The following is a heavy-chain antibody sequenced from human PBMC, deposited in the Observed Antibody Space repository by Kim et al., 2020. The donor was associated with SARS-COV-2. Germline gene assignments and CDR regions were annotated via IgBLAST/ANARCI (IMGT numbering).Heavy chain of an antibody. V-gene: IGHV1-58*01. D-gene: IGHD6-13*01. Sequence: SVTVSCKASGFTFTSSAVQWVRQARGQRLEWIGWIVVGSGNTNYAQKFQERVTITRDMSTSTAYMELSSLRSEDTAVYYCAAAWGLAAAVDYWGQGTLVTVSS. CDR2: IVVGSGNT. CDR1: GFTFTSSA. CDR3: AAAWGLAAAVDY. J-gene: IGHJ4*02.